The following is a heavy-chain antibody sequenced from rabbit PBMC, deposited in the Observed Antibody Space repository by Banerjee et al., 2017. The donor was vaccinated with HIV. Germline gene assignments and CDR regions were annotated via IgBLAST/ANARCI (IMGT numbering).Heavy chain of an antibody. CDR3: ARSYNGDTYTTGGNL. V-gene: IGHV1S40*01. J-gene: IGHJ4*01. Sequence: QSLEESGGDLVKPGASLTLTCTASGFSFSYNYYMCWVRQAPGKGLEWIACIYGGSSGNTWYASWAKGRFTISKTSSTTVTLQMTSLTAADTATYFCARSYNGDTYTTGGNLWGQGTLVTVS. CDR1: GFSFSYNYY. CDR2: IYGGSSGNT. D-gene: IGHD6-1*01.